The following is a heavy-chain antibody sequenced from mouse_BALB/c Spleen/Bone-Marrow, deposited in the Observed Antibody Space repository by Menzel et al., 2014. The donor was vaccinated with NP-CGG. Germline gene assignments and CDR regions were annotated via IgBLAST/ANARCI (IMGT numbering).Heavy chain of an antibody. CDR2: IDPANGNT. Sequence: VQLQQSGAELVKPGASVKLSCTASGFNIRVTYIHWVKQRPEQGLEWIGRIDPANGNTKYDPKFQGKATITADTSSNTAYLHLSSLASEDTAVYYCARYRYYGSSGWDYWGQGTSVTVSS. CDR3: ARYRYYGSSGWDY. CDR1: GFNIRVTY. J-gene: IGHJ4*01. V-gene: IGHV14-3*02. D-gene: IGHD1-1*01.